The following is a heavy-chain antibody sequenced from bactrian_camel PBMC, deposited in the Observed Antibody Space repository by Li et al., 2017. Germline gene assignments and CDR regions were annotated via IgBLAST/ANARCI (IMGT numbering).Heavy chain of an antibody. D-gene: IGHD2*01. J-gene: IGHJ4*01. CDR2: IYSDGSRT. V-gene: IGHV3S7*01. CDR1: GFTFSSYA. Sequence: VQLVESGGGLVQPGGSLRLSCAASGFTFSSYAMSWVRQAPGKGLEWVSSIYSDGSRTYYADSMKGRFTISRDNATNTVYLQMNSLKPEDTAVYYCVSLVGRPLVHQGTQVTVS.